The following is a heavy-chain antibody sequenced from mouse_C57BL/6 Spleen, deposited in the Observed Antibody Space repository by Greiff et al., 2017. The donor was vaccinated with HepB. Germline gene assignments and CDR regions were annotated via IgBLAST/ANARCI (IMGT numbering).Heavy chain of an antibody. CDR2: ISSGSSTI. Sequence: EVMLVESGGGLVKPGGSLKLSCAASGFTFSDYGMHWVRQAPEKGLEWVAYISSGSSTIYYADTVKGRFTISRDNAKNTLFLQMTSLRSEDTAMYYCARHWVNYAMDYWGQGTSVTVSS. V-gene: IGHV5-17*01. CDR3: ARHWVNYAMDY. CDR1: GFTFSDYG. D-gene: IGHD4-1*01. J-gene: IGHJ4*01.